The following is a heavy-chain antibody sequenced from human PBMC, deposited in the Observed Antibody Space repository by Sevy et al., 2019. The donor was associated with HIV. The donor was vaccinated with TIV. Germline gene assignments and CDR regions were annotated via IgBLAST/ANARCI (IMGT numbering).Heavy chain of an antibody. V-gene: IGHV3-30*18. D-gene: IGHD1-26*01. Sequence: GGSLRLSCAASGFIFTNYGMHWVRQAPGKGLEWVAVISHDGSLKYYADSVRGRVTISRDSSKNTVSLQMNSLRFEDTAVYYCANGRSAIHSAFDFWGQGTMVTFSS. CDR1: GFIFTNYG. J-gene: IGHJ3*01. CDR3: ANGRSAIHSAFDF. CDR2: ISHDGSLK.